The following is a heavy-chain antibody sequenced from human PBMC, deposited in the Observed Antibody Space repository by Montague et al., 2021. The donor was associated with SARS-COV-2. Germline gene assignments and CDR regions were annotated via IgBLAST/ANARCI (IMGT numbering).Heavy chain of an antibody. CDR2: TYYSGST. V-gene: IGHV4-39*01. D-gene: IGHD4-17*01. J-gene: IGHJ5*02. Sequence: SETLSLTCSVSGGSNSSSSYYWGWIRQPPGKGLEWIGSTYYSGSTYYNPSLKSRVTISVDTSKNQFSLKLSSVTAADTAVYYCATDYGERDWFDPWGQGTLVTVSS. CDR3: ATDYGERDWFDP. CDR1: GGSNSSSSYY.